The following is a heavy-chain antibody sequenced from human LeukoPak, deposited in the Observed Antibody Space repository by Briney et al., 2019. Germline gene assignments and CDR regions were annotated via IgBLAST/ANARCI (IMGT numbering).Heavy chain of an antibody. CDR3: ARHASVSGNWPRPLDY. Sequence: SETLSLTCTVSGDSISSYYWSWIRQPPGKGPEWIGYVHYSGSTYYSPSLRSRVTISVDTSKNQFSLKLTSVTAADTAVYYCARHASVSGNWPRPLDYWGQGSLVTVSS. J-gene: IGHJ4*02. D-gene: IGHD3-3*01. CDR1: GDSISSYY. CDR2: VHYSGST. V-gene: IGHV4-59*08.